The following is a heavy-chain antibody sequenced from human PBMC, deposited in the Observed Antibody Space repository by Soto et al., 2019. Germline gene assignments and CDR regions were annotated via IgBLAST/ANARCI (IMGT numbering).Heavy chain of an antibody. J-gene: IGHJ4*02. D-gene: IGHD3-10*01. Sequence: EVQLLESGGGLVQPGGSLRLSCAASGFTFSSYAMSWVRQAPGKGLEWVSGISGSGGSTYYADSVKGRFTNSRDNSKNTLYLQMNSLRAEDTAVYYCAKEGGRDYGSGLDYWGQGTLVTVSS. CDR3: AKEGGRDYGSGLDY. CDR2: ISGSGGST. CDR1: GFTFSSYA. V-gene: IGHV3-23*01.